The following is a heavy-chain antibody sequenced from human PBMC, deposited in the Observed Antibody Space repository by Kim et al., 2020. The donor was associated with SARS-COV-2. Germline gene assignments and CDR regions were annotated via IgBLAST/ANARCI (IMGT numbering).Heavy chain of an antibody. CDR1: GFTFTSYG. V-gene: IGHV3-33*01. Sequence: GGSLRLSCAASGFTFTSYGMHWVRQAPGKGLEWVAVIWYDGSNTYYADSVKGRFTISRDNSKNTLYLQMTSLRAEDTAVYYCATALTRVLGFGLDLGG. CDR3: ATALTRVLGFGLDL. J-gene: IGHJ6*02. CDR2: IWYDGSNT. D-gene: IGHD3-10*01.